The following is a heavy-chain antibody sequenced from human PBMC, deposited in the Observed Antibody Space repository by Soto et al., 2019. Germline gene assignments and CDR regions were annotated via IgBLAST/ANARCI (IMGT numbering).Heavy chain of an antibody. Sequence: ASVKVSCKASGYTFTGYYMHWVRQAPGQGLEWMGWINPNSGGTNYAQKFQGWVTMTRDTSISTAYMELSRLRSDDTAVYYCARSYDLPGPSRAAGTEFDYWGQGTLVTVSS. V-gene: IGHV1-2*04. CDR1: GYTFTGYY. CDR2: INPNSGGT. CDR3: ARSYDLPGPSRAAGTEFDY. D-gene: IGHD6-13*01. J-gene: IGHJ4*02.